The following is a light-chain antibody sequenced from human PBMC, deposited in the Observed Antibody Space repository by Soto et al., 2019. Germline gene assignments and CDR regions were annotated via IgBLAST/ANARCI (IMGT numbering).Light chain of an antibody. CDR2: ESS. CDR3: QQYGRHST. CDR1: QVISNW. Sequence: DIEMTQSPPTLSASLRDRVTITCRASQVISNWLAWYQQKPGKAPKLLIYESSTLESGVPSRFSGSGYGTEFTITISSLHPDDFATYYRQQYGRHSTFGQGTRVEIK. J-gene: IGKJ1*01. V-gene: IGKV1-5*03.